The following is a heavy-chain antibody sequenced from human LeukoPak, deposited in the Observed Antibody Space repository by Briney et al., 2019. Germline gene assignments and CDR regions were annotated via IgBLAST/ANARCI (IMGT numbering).Heavy chain of an antibody. D-gene: IGHD3-10*01. CDR2: ISGDGTAR. CDR3: VRGRGSYGWFDP. V-gene: IGHV3-74*01. CDR1: GFTSSSYW. J-gene: IGHJ5*02. Sequence: SGGSPRLSCAASGFTSSSYWMHWVRQVPGEGLVWVSRISGDGTARNYADSVKGRFTISRDDAKNTVDLQMNSLRGEDTAVYYCVRGRGSYGWFDPWGQGTLVTVSS.